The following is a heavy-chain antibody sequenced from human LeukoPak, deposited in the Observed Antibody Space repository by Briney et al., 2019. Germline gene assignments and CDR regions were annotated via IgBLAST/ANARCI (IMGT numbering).Heavy chain of an antibody. CDR2: ISGSGGST. J-gene: IGHJ4*02. D-gene: IGHD3-10*01. CDR1: GFTFSGYS. Sequence: GGSLRLSCAASGFTFSGYSMSWVRQAPGKGLEWVSAISGSGGSTYYADSVKGRFTISRDNSKNTLYLQMNSLRAEDTAVYYCAKDAPSYGSGSYRDYFDYWGQGTLVTVSS. V-gene: IGHV3-23*01. CDR3: AKDAPSYGSGSYRDYFDY.